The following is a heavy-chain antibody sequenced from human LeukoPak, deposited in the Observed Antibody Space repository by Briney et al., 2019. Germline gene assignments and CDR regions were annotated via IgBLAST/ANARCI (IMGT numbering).Heavy chain of an antibody. CDR1: GVSISSRDYY. CDR2: IYHSGST. V-gene: IGHV4-31*03. CDR3: AREGVAGPYCSGGRCYYYYYGLDV. Sequence: SETLSLTCSVSGVSISSRDYYWNWIRQLPGKGLEWIGYIYHSGSTYNPSLQSRVTISLDTSKNQFPLRLTSVTAADTAVYYCAREGVAGPYCSGGRCYYYYYGLDVWGQGTTVTVSS. D-gene: IGHD2-15*01. J-gene: IGHJ6*02.